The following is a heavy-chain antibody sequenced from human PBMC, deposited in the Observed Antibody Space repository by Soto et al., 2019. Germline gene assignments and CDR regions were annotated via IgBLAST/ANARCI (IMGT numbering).Heavy chain of an antibody. CDR2: LNGDGSIK. Sequence: EVQLVEYGGGLLQPGGSLRLSCGASGFTFSEYWMHWVPQVPGKGLVWVSRLNGDGSIKSYADFVRGRITISRDNAKHTLFLQTKSMRVEDTALYYCARWVFGSGTANDYWGPGPLVTVSS. CDR3: ARWVFGSGTANDY. CDR1: GFTFSEYW. D-gene: IGHD3-10*01. J-gene: IGHJ4*02. V-gene: IGHV3-74*01.